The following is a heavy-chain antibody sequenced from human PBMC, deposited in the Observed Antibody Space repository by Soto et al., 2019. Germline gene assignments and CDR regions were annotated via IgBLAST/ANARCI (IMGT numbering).Heavy chain of an antibody. D-gene: IGHD3-16*01. CDR1: GFTFSSYV. V-gene: IGHV3-23*01. CDR2: ISDSGRNT. CDR3: AKDIPQNYGYFHY. J-gene: IGHJ4*02. Sequence: EVQLLESGGGLVQPGGSLRLSCAASGFTFSSYVMSWVRQAPGKGLEWVSTISDSGRNTYYADSVKGRFTISRDNSKHTLFLQMNSLRAEDTAVYYCAKDIPQNYGYFHYWGQGTLVTVSS.